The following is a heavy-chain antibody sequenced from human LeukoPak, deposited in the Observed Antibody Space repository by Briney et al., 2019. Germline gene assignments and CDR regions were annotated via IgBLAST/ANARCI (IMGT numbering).Heavy chain of an antibody. CDR3: ARGLDY. Sequence: SETLSLTCAVSGGSFSGYYWSWIRQPPGKGLEWIAEINHSGITNYNPSLKSRVTISVDTSKKEFSLKLSSVTDADSAVYYCARGLDYWGQGTLVTVSS. J-gene: IGHJ4*02. V-gene: IGHV4-34*01. CDR2: INHSGIT. CDR1: GGSFSGYY.